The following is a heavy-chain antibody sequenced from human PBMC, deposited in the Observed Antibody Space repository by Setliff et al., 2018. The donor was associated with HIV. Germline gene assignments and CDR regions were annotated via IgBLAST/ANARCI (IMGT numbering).Heavy chain of an antibody. CDR2: INHSGST. CDR1: VESFSGFY. J-gene: IGHJ4*02. Sequence: PSETLSLTCAVYVESFSGFYWSWIRQPPGKGLEWIGEINHSGSTNYNPSLKSRVTISVDTSKNQFSLKLSFVTAADTAVYYCARGWFGGYYFDYWGRGTLVTVSS. D-gene: IGHD3-10*01. CDR3: ARGWFGGYYFDY. V-gene: IGHV4-34*01.